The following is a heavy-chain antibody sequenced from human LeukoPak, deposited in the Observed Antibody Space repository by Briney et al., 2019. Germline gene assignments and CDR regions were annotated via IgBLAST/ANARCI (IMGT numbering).Heavy chain of an antibody. J-gene: IGHJ4*02. CDR1: GGSISSYY. CDR2: INYSGST. V-gene: IGHV4-59*08. Sequence: PSETLSLTCTVSGGSISSYYWSWIRQPPGKGLEWIGYINYSGSTNYNPSLRSRVTISLDTSKNHFSLKLTSVTAADTAVYYCARGGYYYDSSGYGYWGQGTLVTVSS. CDR3: ARGGYYYDSSGYGY. D-gene: IGHD3-22*01.